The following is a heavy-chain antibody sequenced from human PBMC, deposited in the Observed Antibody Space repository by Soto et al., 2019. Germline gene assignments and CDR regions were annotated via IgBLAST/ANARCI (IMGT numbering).Heavy chain of an antibody. D-gene: IGHD3-22*01. CDR2: INPNSGGT. J-gene: IGHJ4*02. Sequence: ASVKVSCKASGYTFTGYYMHWVRQAPGQGLEWMGWINPNSGGTNYAQKFQGWVTMTRDTSISTAYMELSRLRSDDTAVYYCAREYYYDSSGPALDYWGQGTLFTVSS. V-gene: IGHV1-2*04. CDR3: AREYYYDSSGPALDY. CDR1: GYTFTGYY.